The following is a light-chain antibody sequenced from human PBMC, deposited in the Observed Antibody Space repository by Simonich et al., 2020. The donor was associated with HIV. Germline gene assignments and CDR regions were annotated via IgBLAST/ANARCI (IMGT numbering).Light chain of an antibody. V-gene: IGLV2-23*01. CDR3: CSYAGSTTAV. CDR2: EGS. J-gene: IGLJ3*02. Sequence: QSALTQPASVSGSPGQSITISCTGTSSDVGGYNLVSWYQQHPGKAPKLMIYEGSKRPSGVSNRFSGSNSGNTASLTISGLQAEDEAEYYCCSYAGSTTAVFGGGTKLTVL. CDR1: SSDVGGYNL.